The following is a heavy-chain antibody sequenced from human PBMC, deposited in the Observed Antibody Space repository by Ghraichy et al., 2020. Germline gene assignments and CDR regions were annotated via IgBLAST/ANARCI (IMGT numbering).Heavy chain of an antibody. D-gene: IGHD3/OR15-3a*01. V-gene: IGHV3-23*01. CDR1: GFTFRTYA. J-gene: IGHJ1*01. Sequence: GGSLRLSCAASGFTFRTYAMSWVRQAPGKGLEWVSAITDNCGTTYYAEAVKGRFTISRDNSKNTLFLQMNSLRGEDTAVYYCAKFARDWPNEYLQHWGQGDLVTVSS. CDR2: ITDNCGTT. CDR3: AKFARDWPNEYLQH.